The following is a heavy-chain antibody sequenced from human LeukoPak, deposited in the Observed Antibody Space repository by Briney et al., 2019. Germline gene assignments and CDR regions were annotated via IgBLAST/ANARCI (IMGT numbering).Heavy chain of an antibody. CDR2: ISGSGGTT. D-gene: IGHD2-2*01. V-gene: IGHV3-23*01. CDR3: AKLVVPAAIRGGAFDI. J-gene: IGHJ3*02. CDR1: GFTFSNYN. Sequence: GGSLRLSCAASGFTFSNYNLNWVRQAPGKGLEWVSGISGSGGTTYYADSVKGRFTISRDNSKNTLYLQMNSLRAEDTAVYYCAKLVVPAAIRGGAFDIWSQGTMVTVSS.